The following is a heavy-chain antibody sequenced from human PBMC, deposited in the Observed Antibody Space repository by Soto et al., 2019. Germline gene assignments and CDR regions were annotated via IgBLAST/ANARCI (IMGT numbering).Heavy chain of an antibody. Sequence: EVPLVESGGGLVQPGEALRLACAASGFSIRKYWMHWVRQATGKGPVWVSYISGDGTTTDYAGSVKGRFTISRVKAKNTLFLQMDSLRVEDTAIYVCAIQDCTNDVCLEAAVTVGGALEFWGRGAQVTVSS. CDR1: GFSIRKYW. J-gene: IGHJ1*01. CDR3: AIQDCTNDVCLEAAVTVGGALEF. CDR2: ISGDGTTT. V-gene: IGHV3-74*01. D-gene: IGHD2-8*01.